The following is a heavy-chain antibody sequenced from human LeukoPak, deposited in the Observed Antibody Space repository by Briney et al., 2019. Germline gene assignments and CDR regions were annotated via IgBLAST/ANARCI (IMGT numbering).Heavy chain of an antibody. V-gene: IGHV3-23*01. J-gene: IGHJ5*02. CDR2: INPGDDNT. CDR1: GFTSSSSS. D-gene: IGHD3-3*01. Sequence: PGGSLRLSCLASGFTSSSSSMSWVRQAPGEGLEWVSAINPGDDNTYYADSVKGRFTVSRDNSKNTLYLQLNTLRAEDTAVYYCAREHDLWHEEGNWFDTWGQGTLVTVSS. CDR3: AREHDLWHEEGNWFDT.